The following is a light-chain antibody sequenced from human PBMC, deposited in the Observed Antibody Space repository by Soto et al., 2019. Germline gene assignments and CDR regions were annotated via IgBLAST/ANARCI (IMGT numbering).Light chain of an antibody. J-gene: IGLJ3*02. CDR3: SSSAGSNNVVV. CDR2: EVN. V-gene: IGLV2-8*01. Sequence: QSALTQPPSASGSPGQSVTISCTGTSSDIGGYNSVFWYQQHPVKAPKLMIYEVNRRPSGVTDRFSGSKSGNTASLTASGLQAEDEADYFCSSSAGSNNVVVFGGGTKLTVL. CDR1: SSDIGGYNS.